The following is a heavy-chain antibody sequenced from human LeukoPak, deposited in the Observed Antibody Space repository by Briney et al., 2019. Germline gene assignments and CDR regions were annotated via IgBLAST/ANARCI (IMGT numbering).Heavy chain of an antibody. J-gene: IGHJ6*04. D-gene: IGHD3-10*01. V-gene: IGHV4-4*07. CDR2: IYTSGST. CDR3: ARDLLWFGEPRGLDV. Sequence: PSETLSLTCTVSGGSISSYYWSWIRQPAGKGLEWIGRIYTSGSTNYNPSLKSRVTMSVDTSKNQFSLKLSSVTAADTAVYYCARDLLWFGEPRGLDVWGKGTTVTISS. CDR1: GGSISSYY.